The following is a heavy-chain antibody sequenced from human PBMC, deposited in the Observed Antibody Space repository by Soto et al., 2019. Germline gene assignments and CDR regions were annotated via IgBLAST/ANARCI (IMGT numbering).Heavy chain of an antibody. V-gene: IGHV4-39*01. CDR3: ARAYDSSGYPSLFDY. CDR2: IYYSGST. J-gene: IGHJ4*02. D-gene: IGHD3-22*01. CDR1: GGSISSSSYY. Sequence: SETLSLTCTVSGGSISSSSYYWGWIRQPPGKGLEWIGSIYYSGSTYYNPSLKSRVTISVDTSKNQFSLKLSSVTAADTAVYYCARAYDSSGYPSLFDYWGQGTLVTVSS.